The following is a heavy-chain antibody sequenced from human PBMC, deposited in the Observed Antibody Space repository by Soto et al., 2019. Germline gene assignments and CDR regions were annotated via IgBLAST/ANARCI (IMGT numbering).Heavy chain of an antibody. D-gene: IGHD1-1*01. J-gene: IGHJ5*02. CDR2: IYATGTT. CDR1: GASISGFY. Sequence: PSETLSLTCTVSGASISGFYLSWIRKSAGKGLECIGRIYATGTTDYNPSLKSRVMMSVDTSKKQFSLKLRSVTAADTAVYYCVRDGTKTLRDWFDPWGQGISVTVSS. V-gene: IGHV4-4*07. CDR3: VRDGTKTLRDWFDP.